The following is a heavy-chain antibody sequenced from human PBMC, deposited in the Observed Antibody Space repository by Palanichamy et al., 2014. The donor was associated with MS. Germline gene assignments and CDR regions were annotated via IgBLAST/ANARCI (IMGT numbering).Heavy chain of an antibody. V-gene: IGHV3-33*01. J-gene: IGHJ6*03. Sequence: SDYGMHWVRQAPGKGLEWVAVIWYDGRKKYYVDSVKGRFTVSRDNSQNTMYLQMKGLRAEDTAVYYCARVYYVFWSGYYTTSDHFYYMDVWGKGTTVTV. CDR2: IWYDGRKK. CDR1: SDYG. CDR3: ARVYYVFWSGYYTTSDHFYYMDV. D-gene: IGHD3-3*01.